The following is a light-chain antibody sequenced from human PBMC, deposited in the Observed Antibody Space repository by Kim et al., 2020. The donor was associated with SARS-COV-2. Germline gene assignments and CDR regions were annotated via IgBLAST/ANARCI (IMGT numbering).Light chain of an antibody. CDR1: QSVGRK. CDR2: ETS. CDR3: QQYNDWPPLN. V-gene: IGKV3-15*01. Sequence: EIVLTQSPITLSVSPGEGVTLSCRASQSVGRKLAWYQHKPGQPPRLLIYETSTRGDGVPARFSGTGSGTEFTLTISSLQSEDFAVYYCQQYNDWPPLNFGGGTKVDIK. J-gene: IGKJ4*01.